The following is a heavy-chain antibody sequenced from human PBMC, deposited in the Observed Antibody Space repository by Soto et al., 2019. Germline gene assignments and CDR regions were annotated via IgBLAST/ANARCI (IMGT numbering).Heavy chain of an antibody. CDR2: ISGSGGST. D-gene: IGHD5-12*01. CDR3: AKVRCGYDWGCYYFDY. CDR1: GFTFSSYA. V-gene: IGHV3-23*01. Sequence: GGSLRLSCAASGFTFSSYAMSWVRQAPGKGLEWVSAISGSGGSTYYADSVKGRFTISRDNSKNTLYLQMNSLRAEDTAVYYCAKVRCGYDWGCYYFDYWGQGTLVTVSS. J-gene: IGHJ4*02.